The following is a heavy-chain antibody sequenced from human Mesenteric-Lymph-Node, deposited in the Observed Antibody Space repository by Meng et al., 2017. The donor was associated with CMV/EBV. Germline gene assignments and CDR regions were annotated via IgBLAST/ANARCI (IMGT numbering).Heavy chain of an antibody. V-gene: IGHV4-61*08. J-gene: IGHJ4*02. D-gene: IGHD2/OR15-2a*01. CDR3: AKSRSSTPGIVDD. CDR2: IYGTGIT. Sequence: QVQSAGPGLVKPSETLSLTCIVSGVSVTSGAYHWSWIRQSPGKGLEWIGYIYGTGITIYNPSLKSRVTILLETSKNQFSLKLNSVTTADTAVYYCAKSRSSTPGIVDDWGQGTLVTVSS. CDR1: GVSVTSGAYH.